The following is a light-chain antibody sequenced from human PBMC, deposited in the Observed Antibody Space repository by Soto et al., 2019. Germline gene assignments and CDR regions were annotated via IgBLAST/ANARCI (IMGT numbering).Light chain of an antibody. CDR2: DAS. CDR1: QSVSSY. CDR3: QQRSNWPRLT. Sequence: EIVLTQSPATLSLSPGERATLSGRSSQSVSSYLAWYQQKPGQAPRLLIYDASNRATGIPARFSGSGSGTDFTLTISSLEPEDFAVYYCQQRSNWPRLTFGPGTKVDIK. V-gene: IGKV3-11*01. J-gene: IGKJ3*01.